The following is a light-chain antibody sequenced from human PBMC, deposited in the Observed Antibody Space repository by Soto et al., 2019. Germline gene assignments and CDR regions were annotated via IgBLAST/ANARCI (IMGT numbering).Light chain of an antibody. V-gene: IGKV3-20*01. Sequence: EIVLTQSPGTLSLSPGERATLSCRASQSVSSNYLAWYQQKPGQAPRLHIYGASSRATGIPDRFSGSGSGTDFTITISRLEPDDVAVYYCQHYGRSAYTFGQGTTLQIK. J-gene: IGKJ2*01. CDR3: QHYGRSAYT. CDR1: QSVSSNY. CDR2: GAS.